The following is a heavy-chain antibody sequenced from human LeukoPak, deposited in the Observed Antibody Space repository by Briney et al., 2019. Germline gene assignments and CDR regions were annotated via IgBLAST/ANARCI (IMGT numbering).Heavy chain of an antibody. CDR2: IYYSGST. J-gene: IGHJ5*02. Sequence: PSETLSLTCTVSGGSISSNNYYWSWIRQPPGKGLEWIGYIYYSGSTYYNPSLKSRVTISVDTSKNQFSLKLSSVTAADTAVYYCAREWDCSSTSCWSRPINPWGQGTLVTVSS. CDR1: GGSISSNNYY. V-gene: IGHV4-30-4*08. CDR3: AREWDCSSTSCWSRPINP. D-gene: IGHD2-2*01.